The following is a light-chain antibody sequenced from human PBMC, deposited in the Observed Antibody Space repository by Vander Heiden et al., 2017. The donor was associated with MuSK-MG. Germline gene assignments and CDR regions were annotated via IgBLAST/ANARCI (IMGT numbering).Light chain of an antibody. CDR2: EVS. Sequence: HSALLHPAPVPGSPGQSITISCTGTSSDVGSYNLVSWYQQHPGKAPKLMIYEVSKRPSGVSNRFSGSKSGNTASLTISGLQAEDEADYYCCSYAGSSTYVFGTGTKVTVL. J-gene: IGLJ1*01. CDR3: CSYAGSSTYV. V-gene: IGLV2-23*02. CDR1: SSDVGSYNL.